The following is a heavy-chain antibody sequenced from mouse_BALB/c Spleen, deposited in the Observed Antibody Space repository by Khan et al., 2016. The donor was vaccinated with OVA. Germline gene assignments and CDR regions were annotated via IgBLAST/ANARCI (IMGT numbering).Heavy chain of an antibody. CDR2: ITYSGST. CDR3: ARGRAY. J-gene: IGHJ3*01. D-gene: IGHD3-3*01. V-gene: IGHV3-2*02. CDR1: GYSITSDYA. Sequence: EVKLLESGPGLVKPSLSLSLTCTVSGYSITSDYAWNWIRQFPGNKLEWMGYITYSGSTSYTPSLKSRISITRATSKNQFFLQLNSVTTEDTATYYCARGRAYWGQGTLVTVSA.